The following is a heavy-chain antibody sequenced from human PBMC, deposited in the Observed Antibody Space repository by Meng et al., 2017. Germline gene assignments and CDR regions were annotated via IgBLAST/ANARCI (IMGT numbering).Heavy chain of an antibody. CDR3: ARGSYSFDS. Sequence: QLQLQQSGPGLVKPSPTLSALFAISGERVSSNSAAWNWIRQSPSRGLEWLGRAYYRSKWYHDYAESVKSRISIDPDTSKNQFSLQLRSVTPEDSAVYYCARGSYSFDSWGQRTLVTVSS. V-gene: IGHV6-1*02. CDR1: GERVSSNSAA. J-gene: IGHJ4*02. CDR2: AYYRSKWYH. D-gene: IGHD1-26*01.